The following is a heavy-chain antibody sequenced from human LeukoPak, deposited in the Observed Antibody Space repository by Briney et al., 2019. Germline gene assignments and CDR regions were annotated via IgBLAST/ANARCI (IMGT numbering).Heavy chain of an antibody. D-gene: IGHD3-10*01. J-gene: IGHJ4*02. CDR1: GFTFSSYA. CDR3: ARGQTDNYGSGSYGYFDY. Sequence: QPGRSLRLSCAASGFTFSSYAMHWVRQAPGKGLEWVAVISYDGSNKYYADSVKGRFTISRDNSKNTLYLQMNSLRAEDTAVYYCARGQTDNYGSGSYGYFDYWGQGSLVTVSS. V-gene: IGHV3-30-3*01. CDR2: ISYDGSNK.